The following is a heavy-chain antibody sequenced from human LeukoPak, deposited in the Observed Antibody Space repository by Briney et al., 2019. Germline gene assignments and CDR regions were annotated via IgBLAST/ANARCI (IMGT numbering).Heavy chain of an antibody. J-gene: IGHJ4*02. CDR1: GGSFGRYA. V-gene: IGHV1-69*01. CDR3: ARSQGYSYGSSY. CDR2: IVPILGTA. D-gene: IGHD5-18*01. Sequence: SVKVSCKAPGGSFGRYAVSWVRQAPGQGLEWMGGIVPILGTANYGQKFQGRVTITADDSTGTAYMELTSLRSADTAVYYCARSQGYSYGSSYWGQGTLVTVSS.